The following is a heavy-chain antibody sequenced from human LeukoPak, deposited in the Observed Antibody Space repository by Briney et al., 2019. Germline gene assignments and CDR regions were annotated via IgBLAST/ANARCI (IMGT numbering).Heavy chain of an antibody. CDR3: ARLNGNFQNFYDY. J-gene: IGHJ4*02. V-gene: IGHV4-4*02. CDR1: GGSISSSNW. D-gene: IGHD1-7*01. Sequence: PSGTLSLTCAVSGGSISSSNWWSWVRQPPGKGLQWIGHIYYSGTDFYNPSLKSRVTISVDTSKNQFSLKLTSVTAADTALYYCARLNGNFQNFYDYWGQGTLVTVSS. CDR2: IYYSGTD.